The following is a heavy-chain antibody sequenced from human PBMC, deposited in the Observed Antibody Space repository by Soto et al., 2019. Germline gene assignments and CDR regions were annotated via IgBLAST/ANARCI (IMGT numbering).Heavy chain of an antibody. CDR2: IHCDDSDT. CDR1: GYTFSSYW. Sequence: DVQLVQSGAAVKKPGESLRISCKGSGYTFSSYWIGWVRQMPGKGLEWMGIIHCDDSDTEYSPSFEGQVTISADKSISSAYLQWRSLRASDTATYYCVGYGGKTLDYWGQGTLVTVSS. V-gene: IGHV5-51*01. CDR3: VGYGGKTLDY. D-gene: IGHD2-15*01. J-gene: IGHJ4*02.